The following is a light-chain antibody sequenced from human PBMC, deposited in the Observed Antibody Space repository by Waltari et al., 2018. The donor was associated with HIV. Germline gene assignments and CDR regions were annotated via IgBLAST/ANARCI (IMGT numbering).Light chain of an antibody. V-gene: IGKV1-5*03. Sequence: DIQMTQSPSTLSASVGDRVPITCRASQSISTWLAWDQQKPGKAPKLLIYKASSLEAGVPSRFSGSGSGTEFTLTISSLQPDDVATYYCQQYNTYARTFGQGTKLEIK. CDR1: QSISTW. CDR2: KAS. J-gene: IGKJ2*01. CDR3: QQYNTYART.